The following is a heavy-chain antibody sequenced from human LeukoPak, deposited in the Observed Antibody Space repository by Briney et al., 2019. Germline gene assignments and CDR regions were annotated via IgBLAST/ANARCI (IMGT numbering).Heavy chain of an antibody. Sequence: GGSLRLSCAASGFTFSSYAMTWVRQAPGKGLEWVSAISGGGSSAYYADSVKGRFITSRDNSKTTLYLQMSNLRADDTAVYFCAKNRGTGLAFYDYWGQGTQVTVSS. CDR1: GFTFSSYA. D-gene: IGHD3-10*01. CDR2: ISGGGSSA. CDR3: AKNRGTGLAFYDY. V-gene: IGHV3-23*01. J-gene: IGHJ4*02.